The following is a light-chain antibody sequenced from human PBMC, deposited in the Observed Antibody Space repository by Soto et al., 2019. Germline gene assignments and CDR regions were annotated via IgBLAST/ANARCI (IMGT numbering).Light chain of an antibody. V-gene: IGKV3-20*01. CDR2: DAS. CDR1: QRISGY. J-gene: IGKJ1*01. CDR3: QQYGSSPRT. Sequence: EIVLTQSPATLSLSPGERATLSCRASQRISGYLAWYQQKPGQAPRLLIHDASSRATGISDRFTGSGSGTDFTLTITTLEPEDFAVYYCQQYGSSPRTFGLGTKVDIK.